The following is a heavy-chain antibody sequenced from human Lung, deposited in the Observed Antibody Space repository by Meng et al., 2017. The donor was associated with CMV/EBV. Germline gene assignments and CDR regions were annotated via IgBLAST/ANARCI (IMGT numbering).Heavy chain of an antibody. CDR1: GHSISGDYF. D-gene: IGHD6-6*01. V-gene: IGHV4-38-2*01. CDR2: IYDGGST. Sequence: SEPLCFXXRAPGHSISGDYFWGWVRQPPGKGLEWIGIYDGGSTYYNSSLKSRIVISVDTSATQSSLTMSSVSAADTAVSYCVRHVIVAPARGYVDGVWGQGXTVTVSS. J-gene: IGHJ6*02. CDR3: VRHVIVAPARGYVDGV.